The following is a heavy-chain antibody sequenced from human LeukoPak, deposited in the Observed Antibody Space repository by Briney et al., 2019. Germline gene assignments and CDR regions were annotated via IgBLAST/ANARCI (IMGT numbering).Heavy chain of an antibody. V-gene: IGHV4-59*12. Sequence: SETLSLTCTVSGGSISSYYWSWIRQPPRNGLEWIGYIYYSGSTNYNPSLKSRVTISVDTSKNQFSLKLSSVTAADTAVYYCARDPAVVVVPAAIDYYYYGMDVWGQGTTVTVSS. CDR1: GGSISSYY. D-gene: IGHD2-2*01. CDR3: ARDPAVVVVPAAIDYYYYGMDV. CDR2: IYYSGST. J-gene: IGHJ6*02.